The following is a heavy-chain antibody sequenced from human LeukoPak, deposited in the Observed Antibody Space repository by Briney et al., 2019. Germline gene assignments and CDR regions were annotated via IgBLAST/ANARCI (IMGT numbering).Heavy chain of an antibody. CDR3: ARDTPSGWFDP. Sequence: SETLSLTCTVSGGSISSYYWSWGRQRPGKGLEGIGYIYSSVSTNYNPSLKRRVTISVATSKNQFSLKLTSVTAADTAVYYCARDTPSGWFDPWGQGTLVTVPS. CDR1: GGSISSYY. J-gene: IGHJ5*02. D-gene: IGHD3-10*01. CDR2: IYSSVST. V-gene: IGHV4-59*01.